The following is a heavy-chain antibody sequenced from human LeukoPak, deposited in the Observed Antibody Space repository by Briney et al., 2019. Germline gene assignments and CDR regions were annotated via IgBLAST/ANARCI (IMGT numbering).Heavy chain of an antibody. J-gene: IGHJ4*02. D-gene: IGHD4-17*01. CDR3: AKDRQYGDYGGGDFFDS. CDR2: ISWVGDTS. CDR1: GFTFDDYA. V-gene: IGHV3-43D*03. Sequence: GGSLRLSFAASGFTFDDYAMPWIRQAPGKGLQWISSISWVGDTSSYADSGKGRFTVSRDNTKGSLYLQMHSLRSEDTALYYCAKDRQYGDYGGGDFFDSWGQGTLVTVSS.